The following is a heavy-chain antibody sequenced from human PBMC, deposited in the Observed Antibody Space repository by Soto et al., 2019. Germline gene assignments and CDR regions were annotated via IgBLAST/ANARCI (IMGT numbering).Heavy chain of an antibody. CDR1: GFTFDDYA. CDR3: AKDLWDIVVVVAATSVGSGAFDI. J-gene: IGHJ3*02. D-gene: IGHD2-15*01. CDR2: ISWNSGSI. Sequence: GGSLRLSCAASGFTFDDYAMHWVRQAPGKGLEWVSGISWNSGSIGYADSVKGRFTISRDNAKNSLYLQMNSLRAEDTALYYCAKDLWDIVVVVAATSVGSGAFDIWGQGTMVTVSS. V-gene: IGHV3-9*01.